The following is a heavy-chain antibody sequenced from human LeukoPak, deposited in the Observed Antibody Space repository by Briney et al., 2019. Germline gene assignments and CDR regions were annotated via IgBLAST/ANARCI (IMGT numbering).Heavy chain of an antibody. Sequence: PGSSLRLSCAASGFTFSSYSMNWVRQAPGKDLEWVSSISSGSDYIYYADSVRGRFTISRDNAKNSLYLQMSSLRAEDAAVYYCATRSGAFDYWGQGTLVTLSS. CDR1: GFTFSSYS. J-gene: IGHJ4*02. CDR2: ISSGSDYI. D-gene: IGHD3-10*01. CDR3: ATRSGAFDY. V-gene: IGHV3-21*01.